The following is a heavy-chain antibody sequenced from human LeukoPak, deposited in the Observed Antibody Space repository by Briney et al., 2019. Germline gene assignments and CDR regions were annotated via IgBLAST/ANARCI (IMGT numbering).Heavy chain of an antibody. Sequence: SQTLSLTCTVSGGSISSGGYYWGRIRQHPGKGLEWIGYIYYSGSTYYNPSLKSRVTISVDTSKNQFSLKLSSVTAADTAVYYCARVKAGGTSCYSCWFDPWGQGTLVTVSS. CDR3: ARVKAGGTSCYSCWFDP. CDR1: GGSISSGGYY. D-gene: IGHD2-2*01. CDR2: IYYSGST. J-gene: IGHJ5*02. V-gene: IGHV4-31*03.